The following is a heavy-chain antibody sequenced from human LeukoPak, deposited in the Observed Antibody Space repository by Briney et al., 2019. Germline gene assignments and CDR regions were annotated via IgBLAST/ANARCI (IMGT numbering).Heavy chain of an antibody. CDR2: INPNSGGT. CDR1: GYTFTGYY. V-gene: IGHV1-2*04. J-gene: IGHJ4*02. Sequence: ASVKVSCKASGYTFTGYYMHWVRQAPGQGLEWMGWINPNSGGTNYAQKFQGWVTMTRHTSISTAYMELSRLRSDDTAVYYCARDSSYDFWSGYPDYWGQGTLVTVSS. CDR3: ARDSSYDFWSGYPDY. D-gene: IGHD3-3*01.